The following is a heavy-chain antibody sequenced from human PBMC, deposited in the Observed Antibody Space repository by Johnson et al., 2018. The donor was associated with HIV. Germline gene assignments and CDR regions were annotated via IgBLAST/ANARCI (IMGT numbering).Heavy chain of an antibody. V-gene: IGHV3-30-3*01. J-gene: IGHJ3*01. Sequence: VQLVESGGGVVQPGRSLRLSCAASGFTFSSYTMHWVRQAPGKGLEWVAVISYDGSNKYYADSVKGRFTISRDNSKNTLYLQMNSLRAEDTAVDYCARAPWARYSYGLLDWGQGTMVTVSS. CDR1: GFTFSSYT. D-gene: IGHD5-18*01. CDR2: ISYDGSNK. CDR3: ARAPWARYSYGLLD.